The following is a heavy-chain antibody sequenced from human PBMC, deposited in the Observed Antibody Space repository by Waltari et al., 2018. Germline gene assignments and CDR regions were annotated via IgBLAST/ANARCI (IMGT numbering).Heavy chain of an antibody. CDR3: AKDMLVTIFGVVDKDV. D-gene: IGHD3-3*01. CDR2: IRYDGIEK. J-gene: IGHJ6*04. Sequence: QEQLVESGGGVVQPGGSLRLSCAASGFAFTTYGMHWVRQAPGKGLEWVAFIRYDGIEKFYADSVKGRFTISRDNPKNTLYLQMNSLRAEDTGVYYCAKDMLVTIFGVVDKDVWGKGTTVSVSS. V-gene: IGHV3-30*02. CDR1: GFAFTTYG.